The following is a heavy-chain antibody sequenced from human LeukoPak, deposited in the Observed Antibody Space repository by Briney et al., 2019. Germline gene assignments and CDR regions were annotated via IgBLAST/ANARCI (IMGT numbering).Heavy chain of an antibody. CDR1: GFTFSSYA. CDR2: ISYDGSKK. J-gene: IGHJ4*02. Sequence: PGRSLRLSCAASGFTFSSYAMHWVRQAPGKGLEWVAVISYDGSKKYYADSVKGRFTISRDNSKNTLYLQMNGLRAEDTAVYYCARDMGHIVVVTAPKGFDYWGQGTLVTVSS. CDR3: ARDMGHIVVVTAPKGFDY. D-gene: IGHD2-21*02. V-gene: IGHV3-30-3*01.